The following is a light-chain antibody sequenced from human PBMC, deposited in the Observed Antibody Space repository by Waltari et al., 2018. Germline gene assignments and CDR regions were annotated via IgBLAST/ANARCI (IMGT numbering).Light chain of an antibody. CDR3: QQRSTWPLT. CDR2: DAS. J-gene: IGKJ4*01. Sequence: EIVLTQSPDTLSLSPGERATLSCWASQNIGRHLAWYQQRPGQAPSLVIYDASNRATGIPARFSGSGSGTDFTLTISSLEPEDFAVYYCQQRSTWPLTFGGGTKVDIK. V-gene: IGKV3-11*01. CDR1: QNIGRH.